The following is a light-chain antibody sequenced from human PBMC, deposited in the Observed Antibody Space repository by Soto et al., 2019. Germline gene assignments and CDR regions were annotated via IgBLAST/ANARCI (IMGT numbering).Light chain of an antibody. V-gene: IGKV1-5*03. Sequence: DIQMTQSPSTLSASVDDRVSITCRASQSISRQLAWYQQNPGKAPNLLRYQASNLETGVPSRFTGSGSGTEFTLTISSLKPDDLSSYSCLQYQSYWTFGQGNKVEVQ. CDR1: QSISRQ. J-gene: IGKJ1*01. CDR3: LQYQSYWT. CDR2: QAS.